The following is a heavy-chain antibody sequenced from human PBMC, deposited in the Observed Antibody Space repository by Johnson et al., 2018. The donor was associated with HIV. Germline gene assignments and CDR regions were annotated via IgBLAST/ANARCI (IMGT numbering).Heavy chain of an antibody. CDR1: GFTVSSNY. Sequence: VQLVESGGGFVQPGVSLRLSCAASGFTVSSNYMSWVRQAPGKGLEWVSVIYSGGSTYYADSVKGRFTISRDNSKNTLYLQMNSLRAEDTAVYYCASKSLGIRAFDIWGQGTMVTVSS. CDR2: IYSGGST. CDR3: ASKSLGIRAFDI. V-gene: IGHV3-66*01. J-gene: IGHJ3*02. D-gene: IGHD7-27*01.